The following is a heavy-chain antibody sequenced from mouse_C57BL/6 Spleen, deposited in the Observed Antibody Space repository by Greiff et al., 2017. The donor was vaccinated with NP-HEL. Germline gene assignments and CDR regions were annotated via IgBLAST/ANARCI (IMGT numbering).Heavy chain of an antibody. V-gene: IGHV1-81*01. J-gene: IGHJ2*01. Sequence: QVQLQQSGAELVMPGASVKLSCKASGYTFTSYGISWVKQRTGQGLEWIGEIYPRSGNTYYNEKLKGKATLTADKSSSTAYMVLRSLTSEDSAVYFCARKGLTTVVANFDYWGQGTTLTVSS. CDR1: GYTFTSYG. CDR3: ARKGLTTVVANFDY. D-gene: IGHD1-1*01. CDR2: IYPRSGNT.